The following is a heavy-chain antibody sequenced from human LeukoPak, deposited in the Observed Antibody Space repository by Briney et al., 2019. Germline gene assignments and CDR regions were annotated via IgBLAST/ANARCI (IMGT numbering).Heavy chain of an antibody. CDR1: GGTFSSYA. D-gene: IGHD2/OR15-2a*01. V-gene: IGHV1-69*13. J-gene: IGHJ6*02. Sequence: GASVKVSCKASGGTFSSYAISWVRQAPGQGLEWMGGIIPIFGTANYAQKFQGRVTITADESTSTAYMELSSLRSEDTAVYYCAKVVLLSPDYYYGMDVWGQGTTVTVSS. CDR2: IIPIFGTA. CDR3: AKVVLLSPDYYYGMDV.